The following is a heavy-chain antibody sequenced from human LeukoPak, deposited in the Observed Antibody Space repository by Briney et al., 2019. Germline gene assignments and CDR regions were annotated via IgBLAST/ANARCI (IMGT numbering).Heavy chain of an antibody. CDR1: GYSISSGYY. J-gene: IGHJ6*03. CDR3: ARVRRTYYYYMDV. V-gene: IGHV4-38-2*02. CDR2: IYHSGST. Sequence: SETLSLTCTVSGYSISSGYYWGWIRQPPGKGLEWIGSIYHSGSTYYNPSLKSRVTISVDTSKNQFSLKLSSVTAADTAVYYCARVRRTYYYYMDVWGKGTTVTVSS.